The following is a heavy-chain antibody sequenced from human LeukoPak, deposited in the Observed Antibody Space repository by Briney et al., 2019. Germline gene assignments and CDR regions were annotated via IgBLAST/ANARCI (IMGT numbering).Heavy chain of an antibody. J-gene: IGHJ4*02. CDR2: NYYSGST. V-gene: IGHV4-39*01. D-gene: IGHD3-3*01. CDR3: ASSITFFGVVIRFDY. Sequence: PSETLSLTCTVSGGSISSSSYYWGWIRQPPGKGLEWIGSNYYSGSTSYKPSLKSRVTISVDPSKNQCSLKLSSVTAADTAVYYCASSITFFGVVIRFDYWGQGTLLTVSS. CDR1: GGSISSSSYY.